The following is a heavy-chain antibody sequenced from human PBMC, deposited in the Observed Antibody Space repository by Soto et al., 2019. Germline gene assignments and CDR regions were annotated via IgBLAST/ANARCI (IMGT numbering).Heavy chain of an antibody. CDR1: GGSISSYY. Sequence: QVQLQESGPGLVKPSETLSLTCTVSGGSISSYYWSWIRQPPGKGLEWIGYIYYSGSTNYNPSLQSRVTLSVDTATNQFSLKLSSVTAADTAVYYCARPTYNSGSPCKYWGQGTLVTVSS. J-gene: IGHJ4*02. CDR2: IYYSGST. D-gene: IGHD1-20*01. V-gene: IGHV4-59*01. CDR3: ARPTYNSGSPCKY.